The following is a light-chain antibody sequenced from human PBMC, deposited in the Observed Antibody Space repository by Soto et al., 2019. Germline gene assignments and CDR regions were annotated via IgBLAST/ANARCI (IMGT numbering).Light chain of an antibody. J-gene: IGLJ3*02. Sequence: QSALTQPASVSGSPGQSITISCTGTSSDVGGYNYVSWYQQHPGKAPKLMIYDVSNRPSGVSNRFSGSKSGNTASLTISGLQAEDEADYYRSSYTSSSTLHWVFGGGTKLTVL. CDR3: SSYTSSSTLHWV. CDR1: SSDVGGYNY. V-gene: IGLV2-14*01. CDR2: DVS.